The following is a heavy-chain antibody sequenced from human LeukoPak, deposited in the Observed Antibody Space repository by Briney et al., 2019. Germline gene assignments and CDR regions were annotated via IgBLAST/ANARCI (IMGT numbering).Heavy chain of an antibody. CDR3: ARDLPPPTYYYASGSYHIWFDP. V-gene: IGHV1-69*06. D-gene: IGHD3-10*01. J-gene: IGHJ5*02. Sequence: SVPVSCKHCGGTFSSYALSWLRPAPRQGLAWMEGIIPIFGTADYAHIFRGRVTITADKSTRTAYMELSSLRSDDTAVYYCARDLPPPTYYYASGSYHIWFDPWGQGTLVTVSS. CDR2: IIPIFGTA. CDR1: GGTFSSYA.